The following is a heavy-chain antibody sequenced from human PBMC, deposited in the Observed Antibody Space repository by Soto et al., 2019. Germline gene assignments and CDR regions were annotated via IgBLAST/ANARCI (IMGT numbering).Heavy chain of an antibody. Sequence: QVQLVQSGAEVKKPGASVKVSCRASGYTFTGYFMHWVRQAPGQGLEWMGWINPNSGATKYAQKFQGRVTLSRDTSIRTACMELSGLRSDDTAVYYVARGGGTILAPLPWGQGTLVTVSS. CDR1: GYTFTGYF. V-gene: IGHV1-2*02. J-gene: IGHJ5*02. CDR2: INPNSGAT. D-gene: IGHD3-3*01. CDR3: ARGGGTILAPLP.